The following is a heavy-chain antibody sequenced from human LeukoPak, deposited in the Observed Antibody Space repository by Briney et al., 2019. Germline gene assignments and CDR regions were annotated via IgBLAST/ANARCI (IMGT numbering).Heavy chain of an antibody. Sequence: GGSLRLSCAASGFTFSSYEMNWVRQAPGKGLEYVSAISSNGGSTYYANSVKGRFTISRDNSKNTLYLQMNSLRAEDTAVYYCAKDSYYDYVWGSYRYTNQLDYWGQGTLVTVSS. D-gene: IGHD3-16*02. CDR2: ISSNGGST. J-gene: IGHJ4*02. CDR3: AKDSYYDYVWGSYRYTNQLDY. CDR1: GFTFSSYE. V-gene: IGHV3-64*01.